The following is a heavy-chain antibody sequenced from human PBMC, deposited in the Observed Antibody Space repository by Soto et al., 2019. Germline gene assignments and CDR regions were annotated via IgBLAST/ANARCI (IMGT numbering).Heavy chain of an antibody. V-gene: IGHV5-51*01. J-gene: IGHJ6*02. CDR3: ARLQGNKPEYYYYGMDV. CDR1: GYSFTSYW. CDR2: IYPGDSDT. Sequence: PGESLKISCKGSGYSFTSYWIGWVRQMPGKGLEWMGIIYPGDSDTRYSPSFQGQVTISADKSISTAYLQWSSLKASDTAMYYCARLQGNKPEYYYYGMDVWGQGTTVTVYS.